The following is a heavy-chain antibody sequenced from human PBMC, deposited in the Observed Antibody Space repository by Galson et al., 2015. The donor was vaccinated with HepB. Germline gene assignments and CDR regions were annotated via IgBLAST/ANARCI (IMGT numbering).Heavy chain of an antibody. Sequence: SLRLSCAASGFTFSSYWMHWVRQAPGKGLVWVARIKTDGSSTSHADYVKGRFTISRDNAKNTLYLQMNSLRAEDTAVYYCARSGVIAFDIWGQGTMVTVSS. CDR3: ARSGVIAFDI. J-gene: IGHJ3*02. D-gene: IGHD2-21*01. CDR1: GFTFSSYW. V-gene: IGHV3-74*01. CDR2: IKTDGSST.